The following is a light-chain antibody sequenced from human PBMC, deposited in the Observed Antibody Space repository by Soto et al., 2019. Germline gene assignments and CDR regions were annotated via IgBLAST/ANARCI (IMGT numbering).Light chain of an antibody. CDR1: QSVSLG. Sequence: EIVMTQSPATLSVSPGEKATLSCRASQSVSLGLAWYRQKRGQAPRLLIYGASIRATDIPARFSGSGSGTEFTLTIDSLQSEDVAVYYCQQNHDWPGLTFGGGTKVEIK. J-gene: IGKJ4*01. V-gene: IGKV3-15*01. CDR2: GAS. CDR3: QQNHDWPGLT.